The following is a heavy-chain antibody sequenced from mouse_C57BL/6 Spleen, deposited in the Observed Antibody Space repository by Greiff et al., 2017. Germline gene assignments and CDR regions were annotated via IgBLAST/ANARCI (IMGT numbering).Heavy chain of an antibody. CDR3: TRGGY. J-gene: IGHJ2*01. CDR1: GYTFTDYE. CDR2: IDPETGGT. V-gene: IGHV1-15*01. Sequence: QVQLKQSGAELVRPGASVTLSCKASGYTFTDYEMHWVKQTPVHGLEWIGAIDPETGGTAYNQKFKGKAILTADKSSSTAYMELHSLTSEDSAVYYCTRGGYWGQGTTLTVSS.